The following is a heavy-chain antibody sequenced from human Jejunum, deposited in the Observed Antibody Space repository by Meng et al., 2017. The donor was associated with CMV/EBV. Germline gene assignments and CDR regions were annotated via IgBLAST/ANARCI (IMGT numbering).Heavy chain of an antibody. Sequence: QFQLVPSGADVKHPGSSVMVSCKASGYTVTSYAIHWVRQAPGQRLEWMGWINGGNGKTKYSQKFQGRVTITRDTSASTAYMELSSLRSEDTAVYYCARDVVVPAALTVRIDYWGQGTLVTVSS. CDR2: INGGNGKT. V-gene: IGHV1-3*01. D-gene: IGHD2-2*01. CDR3: ARDVVVPAALTVRIDY. CDR1: GYTVTSYA. J-gene: IGHJ4*02.